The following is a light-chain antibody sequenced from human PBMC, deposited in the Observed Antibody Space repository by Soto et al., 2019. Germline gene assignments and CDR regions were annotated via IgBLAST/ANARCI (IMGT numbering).Light chain of an antibody. V-gene: IGKV1-5*01. CDR2: DAS. J-gene: IGKJ1*01. CDR3: QQYNSYWT. Sequence: DIQMTQPPSTLSATAGDRVTITCRASQSISAWLAWYQQKPGKAPKLLIYDASSLESGVPSRFSGSGSGTEFTLTISSLQPDDFATYYCQQYNSYWTFGQGTKVDIK. CDR1: QSISAW.